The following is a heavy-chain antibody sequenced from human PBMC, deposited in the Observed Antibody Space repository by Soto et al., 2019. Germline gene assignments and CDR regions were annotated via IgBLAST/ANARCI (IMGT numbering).Heavy chain of an antibody. CDR2: IYYSGST. D-gene: IGHD6-6*01. V-gene: IGHV4-31*03. CDR3: ARDRHNNFFDP. J-gene: IGHJ5*02. CDR1: GASMGRGGYD. Sequence: SETLSLTCTVSGASMGRGGYDWTGIRQSPGKGLEWIGYIYYSGSTYYNPSLESRVAISLDTSRSQFSLTLHSVTAADTAIYYCARDRHNNFFDPWGQGTLVTVS.